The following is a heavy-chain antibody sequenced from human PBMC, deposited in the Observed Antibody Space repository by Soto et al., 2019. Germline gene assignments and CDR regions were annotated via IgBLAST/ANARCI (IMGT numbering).Heavy chain of an antibody. V-gene: IGHV3-30*18. Sequence: GGSLRLSCAASGFIFSDYGIHWVRQAPGKGLEWVALISYDGSLKFYADSVKGRFTISRDNSKNTLYLQMNSLRPEDTSLYHCAKHNVAAIDYWGQGT. J-gene: IGHJ4*02. CDR3: AKHNVAAIDY. CDR1: GFIFSDYG. D-gene: IGHD6-13*01. CDR2: ISYDGSLK.